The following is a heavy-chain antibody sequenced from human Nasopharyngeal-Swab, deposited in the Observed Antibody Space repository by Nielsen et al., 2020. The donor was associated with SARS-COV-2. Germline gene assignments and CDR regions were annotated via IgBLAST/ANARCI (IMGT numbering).Heavy chain of an antibody. V-gene: IGHV4-39*01. J-gene: IGHJ3*02. D-gene: IGHD3-3*01. Sequence: WIRQPPGKGLEWIGSIYYSGSTYYNPSLKSRVTISVDTSKNQFSLKLCSVTAADTAVYYCARYGERITIFGVVIKEAFDIWGQGTMVTVSS. CDR3: ARYGERITIFGVVIKEAFDI. CDR2: IYYSGST.